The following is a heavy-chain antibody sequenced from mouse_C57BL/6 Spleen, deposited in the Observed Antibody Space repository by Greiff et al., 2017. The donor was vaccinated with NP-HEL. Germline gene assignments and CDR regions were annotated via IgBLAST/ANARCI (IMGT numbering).Heavy chain of an antibody. CDR1: GYTFTSYW. D-gene: IGHD2-1*01. J-gene: IGHJ4*01. V-gene: IGHV1-52*01. Sequence: VQLQQPGAELVRPGSSVKLSCKASGYTFTSYWMHWVKQRPIQGLEWIGNIDPSDSETHYNQKFKDKATLTVDKSSSTAYMQLSSLTSEDSAVYYCARGDGNYDYYAMDDWGQGTSVTVSS. CDR3: ARGDGNYDYYAMDD. CDR2: IDPSDSET.